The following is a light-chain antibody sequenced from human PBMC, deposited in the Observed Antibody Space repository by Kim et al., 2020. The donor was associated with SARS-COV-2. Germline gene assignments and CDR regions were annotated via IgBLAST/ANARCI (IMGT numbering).Light chain of an antibody. CDR1: KLGNKY. Sequence: SVSPGQTATITCSGDKLGNKYACWYQQKPGQSPVLVIYQDSKRPSGIPERFSASNSGNTATLTIRGTQTMDEADYYCHTWDSRTGVFGGGTKVTVL. J-gene: IGLJ3*02. CDR3: HTWDSRTGV. CDR2: QDS. V-gene: IGLV3-1*01.